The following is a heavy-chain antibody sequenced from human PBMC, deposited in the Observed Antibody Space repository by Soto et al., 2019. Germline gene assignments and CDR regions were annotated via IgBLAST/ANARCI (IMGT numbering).Heavy chain of an antibody. Sequence: GASVKLSCKASGGTFSSYAISWVRQAPGQGLEWMGGIIPIFGTANYAQKFQGRVTITADESTSTAYMELSSLRSEDTAVYYCARGGFEYSSSFDYWGQGTLVTVSS. D-gene: IGHD6-6*01. CDR3: ARGGFEYSSSFDY. CDR2: IIPIFGTA. J-gene: IGHJ4*02. CDR1: GGTFSSYA. V-gene: IGHV1-69*13.